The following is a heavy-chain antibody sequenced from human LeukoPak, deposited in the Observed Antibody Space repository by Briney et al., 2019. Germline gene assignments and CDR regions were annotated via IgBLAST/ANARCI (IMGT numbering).Heavy chain of an antibody. J-gene: IGHJ4*02. V-gene: IGHV3-30-3*01. D-gene: IGHD3-10*01. CDR3: ARDFYGSGSFDY. Sequence: PGGSLRLSCAASGFTFSYYPMHWVRQAPGKGLEWVAIISYDGSNKYYADSVKGRFTISRDNAKNSLYLQMNSLRAGDTAVYYCARDFYGSGSFDYWGQGTLVTVSS. CDR1: GFTFSYYP. CDR2: ISYDGSNK.